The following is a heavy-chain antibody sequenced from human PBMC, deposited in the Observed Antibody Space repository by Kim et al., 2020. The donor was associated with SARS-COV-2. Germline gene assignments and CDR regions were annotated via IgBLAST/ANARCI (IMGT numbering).Heavy chain of an antibody. CDR1: GYSFTSYW. Sequence: GESLKISCKGSGYSFTSYWIGWVRQMPGKGLEWMGIIYPGDSDTRYSPSFQGQVTISADKSISTAYLQWSSLKASDTAMYYCARATGDYDFWSGYTNWFDPWGQGTLVTVSS. D-gene: IGHD3-3*01. CDR3: ARATGDYDFWSGYTNWFDP. V-gene: IGHV5-51*01. J-gene: IGHJ5*02. CDR2: IYPGDSDT.